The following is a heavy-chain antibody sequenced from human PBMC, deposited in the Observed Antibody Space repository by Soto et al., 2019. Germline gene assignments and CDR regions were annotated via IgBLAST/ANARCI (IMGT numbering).Heavy chain of an antibody. D-gene: IGHD6-25*01. J-gene: IGHJ4*02. CDR1: GYTFTSYD. CDR2: MNPNSGNT. Sequence: QVQLVQSGAEVKKPGASVKVSCKASGYTFTSYDINWVRQATGQGLEWMGWMNPNSGNTGYAQKFQGRVTMTRNTSISTAYLELSSLSVDYKAVHYRAREPSGPPDYWGQGTLVTVSS. V-gene: IGHV1-8*01. CDR3: AREPSGPPDY.